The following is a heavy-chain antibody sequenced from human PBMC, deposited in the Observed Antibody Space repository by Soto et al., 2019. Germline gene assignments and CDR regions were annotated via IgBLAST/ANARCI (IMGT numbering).Heavy chain of an antibody. J-gene: IGHJ4*02. V-gene: IGHV3-30-3*01. CDR3: ASLRRYCGGDS. CDR1: GFTFSSYA. Sequence: GGSLRLSCAASGFTFSSYAMHWVRQAPGKGLEWVAVISYDGSNKYYADSVKGRFTISRDNSKNTLYLQMNSLRAEDTAVYYCASLRRYCGGDSWGQGTLVTVSS. D-gene: IGHD2-21*01. CDR2: ISYDGSNK.